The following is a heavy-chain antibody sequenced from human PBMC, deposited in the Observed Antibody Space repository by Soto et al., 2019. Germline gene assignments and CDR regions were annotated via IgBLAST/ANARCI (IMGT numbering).Heavy chain of an antibody. CDR3: ASGETDYYYYMDV. J-gene: IGHJ6*03. Sequence: GGSKRHSYAASELNISNYEMHWIRQKQGKGLEYVSGISNNGTPTYYADSVKGRFTISRDNSKNTLYLQMNSLRVEDTAVYYCASGETDYYYYMDVWGKGTTVTGSS. CDR2: ISNNGTPT. V-gene: IGHV3-64*04. CDR1: ELNISNYE.